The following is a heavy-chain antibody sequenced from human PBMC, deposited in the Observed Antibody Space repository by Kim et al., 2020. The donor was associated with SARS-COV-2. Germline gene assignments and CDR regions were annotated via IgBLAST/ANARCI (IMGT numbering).Heavy chain of an antibody. CDR1: GGSFSGYY. Sequence: SETLSLTCAVYGGSFSGYYWSWIRQPPGKGLEWIGEINHSGSTNYNPSLKSRVTISVDTSKNQFSLKLSSVTAADTAVYYCARGGYYGSGSYFRKLDYWG. CDR2: INHSGST. J-gene: IGHJ4*01. D-gene: IGHD3-10*01. CDR3: ARGGYYGSGSYFRKLDY. V-gene: IGHV4-34*01.